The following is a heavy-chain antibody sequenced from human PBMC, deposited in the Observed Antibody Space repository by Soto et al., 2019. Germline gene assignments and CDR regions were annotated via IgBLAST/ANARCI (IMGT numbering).Heavy chain of an antibody. V-gene: IGHV3-21*01. CDR1: GFTFSSYS. D-gene: IGHD5-12*01. J-gene: IGHJ3*02. CDR3: ARYSGYDLSDAFDI. CDR2: ISSSSSYI. Sequence: GGSLRLSCAASGFTFSSYSMNWVRQAPGKGLEWVSSISSSSSYIYYADSVKGRFTISRDNAKNSLYLQMNSLRAEDTAVYYCARYSGYDLSDAFDIWGQGTMVTVSS.